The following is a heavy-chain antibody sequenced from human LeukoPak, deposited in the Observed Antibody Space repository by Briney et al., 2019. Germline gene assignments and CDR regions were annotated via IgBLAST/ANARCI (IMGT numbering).Heavy chain of an antibody. Sequence: GGSLRLSCAASGFTFSSYWMSWVRQAPGKGLEWVANIKQDGSEKYYVDSVKGRFTISRDNAKNSLYLQMNSLRAEDTAVYYCARALKTCSSTSCYNFDYWGQGTLVTVSS. V-gene: IGHV3-7*01. D-gene: IGHD2-2*01. CDR2: IKQDGSEK. J-gene: IGHJ4*02. CDR1: GFTFSSYW. CDR3: ARALKTCSSTSCYNFDY.